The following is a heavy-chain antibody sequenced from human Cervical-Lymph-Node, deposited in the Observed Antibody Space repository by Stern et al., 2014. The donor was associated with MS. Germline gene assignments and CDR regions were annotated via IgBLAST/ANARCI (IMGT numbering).Heavy chain of an antibody. J-gene: IGHJ6*02. CDR1: GFSFSNFG. Sequence: QVQLVQSGGGVVQPGRSLRLSCAASGFSFSNFGMHWVRQAPGKGLEWVAIIWYDGSNEYYADSVKGRFTISRDNSKNTVFLQMNGLRAEDTAVYYCARDTRRHLYHYGMDVWGQGTTVTVSS. D-gene: IGHD3-3*02. CDR3: ARDTRRHLYHYGMDV. V-gene: IGHV3-33*01. CDR2: IWYDGSNE.